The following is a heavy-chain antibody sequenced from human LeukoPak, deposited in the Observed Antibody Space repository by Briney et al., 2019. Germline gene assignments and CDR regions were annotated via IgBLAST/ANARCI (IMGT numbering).Heavy chain of an antibody. V-gene: IGHV4-31*03. CDR1: CGYISSGGYY. CDR2: IYYSGST. J-gene: IGHJ4*02. CDR3: ARDRVGATWRRFDY. Sequence: SQTLSLTCSVSCGYISSGGYYSGWIRQHPGKGLEWIGYIYYSGSTYYNPSLKSRVTISVDTSKNQFSLKLSSVTAADTAVYYCARDRVGATWRRFDYWGQGTLVTVSS. D-gene: IGHD1-26*01.